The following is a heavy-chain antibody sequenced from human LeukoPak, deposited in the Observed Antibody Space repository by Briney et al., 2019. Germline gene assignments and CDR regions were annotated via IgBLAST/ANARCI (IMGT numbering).Heavy chain of an antibody. CDR2: IYYTGST. Sequence: SETLTLTCTVSGGSISSSNCYWGWIRQPPGMGLVWFGSIYYTGSTYYNPSLKSPVTVSLATSKNQFSLRLSSVTAADTAVYFCAKEDVGSLHNWFDPWGQGTLVTVSS. CDR3: AKEDVGSLHNWFDP. V-gene: IGHV4-39*07. D-gene: IGHD1-26*01. CDR1: GGSISSSNCY. J-gene: IGHJ5*02.